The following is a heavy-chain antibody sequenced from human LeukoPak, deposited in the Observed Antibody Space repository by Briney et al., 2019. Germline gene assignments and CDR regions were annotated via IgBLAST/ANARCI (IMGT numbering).Heavy chain of an antibody. CDR1: GGSITSSSYY. Sequence: SETLSLTCSVSGGSITSSSYYWGWIRQSPEKGLEWIGSIYYTGGTYYGPSLKSRVTTSVDTSKNQFSLKLSSVTAADTAVYYCASRGTLLWFGQYPRAFDIWGQGTMVTVSS. CDR2: IYYTGGT. D-gene: IGHD3-10*01. V-gene: IGHV4-39*07. CDR3: ASRGTLLWFGQYPRAFDI. J-gene: IGHJ3*02.